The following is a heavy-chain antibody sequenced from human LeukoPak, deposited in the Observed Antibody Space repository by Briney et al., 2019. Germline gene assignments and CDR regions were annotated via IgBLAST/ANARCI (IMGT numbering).Heavy chain of an antibody. Sequence: SGGSLRLSCAASGFTFSSYAMHWVRQAPGKGLEWVAVISYDGSNKYYADSVKGRFTISRDNSKNTLCLQMNSLRAEDTAVYYCASLRIAVAGNFDYWGQGTLVTVSS. CDR3: ASLRIAVAGNFDY. D-gene: IGHD6-19*01. CDR2: ISYDGSNK. J-gene: IGHJ4*02. V-gene: IGHV3-30*04. CDR1: GFTFSSYA.